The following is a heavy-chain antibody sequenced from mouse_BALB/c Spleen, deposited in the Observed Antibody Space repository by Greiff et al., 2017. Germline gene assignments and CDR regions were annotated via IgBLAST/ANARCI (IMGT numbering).Heavy chain of an antibody. Sequence: DVQLVESGGGLVQPGGSRKLSCAASGFTFSDYGMAWVRQAPGKGPEWVAFISNLAYSIYYADTVTGRFTISRENAKNTLYLEMSSLRSEDTAMYYCAREGGYDAMDYWGQGTSVTVSS. J-gene: IGHJ4*01. CDR2: ISNLAYSI. CDR3: AREGGYDAMDY. V-gene: IGHV5-15*02. CDR1: GFTFSDYG.